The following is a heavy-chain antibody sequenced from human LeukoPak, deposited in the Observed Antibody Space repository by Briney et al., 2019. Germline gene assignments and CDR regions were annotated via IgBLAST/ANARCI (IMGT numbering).Heavy chain of an antibody. CDR3: ARGSNPPLYSGYDPSLDY. V-gene: IGHV4-34*01. Sequence: SETLSLTCAVYGGSLSGYYWSWIRQPPGKGLEWIGEINHSGSTNYNPSLKSRVTISVDTSKNQFSLKLSSETAADTAVYYCARGSNPPLYSGYDPSLDYWGQGTLVTVSS. D-gene: IGHD5-12*01. CDR2: INHSGST. CDR1: GGSLSGYY. J-gene: IGHJ4*02.